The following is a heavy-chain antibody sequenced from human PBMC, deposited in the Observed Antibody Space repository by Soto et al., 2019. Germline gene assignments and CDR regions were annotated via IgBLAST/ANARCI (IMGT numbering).Heavy chain of an antibody. CDR2: ISSNSAYI. CDR3: TRDASRDSSARGWFDP. J-gene: IGHJ5*02. D-gene: IGHD6-13*01. CDR1: GFTFRSFT. V-gene: IGHV3-21*01. Sequence: GGSLRLSCAASGFTFRSFTMNWVRQAPGKGLAWVPTISSNSAYIYYTDALRGRFTISRDNAKNSLHLQMNSLRAEDTAVYYCTRDASRDSSARGWFDPWGPGTLVTVSS.